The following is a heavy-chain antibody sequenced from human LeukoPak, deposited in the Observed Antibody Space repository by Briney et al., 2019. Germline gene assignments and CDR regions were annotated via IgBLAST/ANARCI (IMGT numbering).Heavy chain of an antibody. D-gene: IGHD3-3*01. CDR1: GGTFSSYA. CDR2: IIPIFGTA. V-gene: IGHV1-69*06. J-gene: IGHJ5*02. CDR3: ARDVEGFWSGYYLWFDP. Sequence: SVKVSCKASGGTFSSYAISCVRQAPGQGLEWMGGIIPIFGTANYAQKFQGRVTITADKSTSTAYMELSSLRSEDTAVYYCARDVEGFWSGYYLWFDPWGQGTLVTVSS.